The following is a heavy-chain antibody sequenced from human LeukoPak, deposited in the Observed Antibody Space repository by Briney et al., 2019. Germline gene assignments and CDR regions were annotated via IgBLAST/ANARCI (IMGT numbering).Heavy chain of an antibody. CDR1: GGSISNYF. J-gene: IGHJ4*02. D-gene: IGHD2-15*01. CDR3: AGWSSYFDQ. Sequence: TSETLSLTCTISGGSISNYFWSWIRQPPGKGLEWIGYIYYSGSTNYNPSLKSRVTISVDTSKNQFSLKLTSVTAADTAVYYCAGWSSYFDQWGQGTLVTVSS. CDR2: IYYSGST. V-gene: IGHV4-59*08.